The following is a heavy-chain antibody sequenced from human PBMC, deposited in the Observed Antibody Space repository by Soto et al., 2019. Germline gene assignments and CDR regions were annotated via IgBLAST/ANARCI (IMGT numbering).Heavy chain of an antibody. V-gene: IGHV3-9*01. J-gene: IGHJ4*02. CDR1: GFTFDDYA. Sequence: GGSLRLSCAASGFTFDDYAMHWVRQAPGKGLEWVSGISWNSGSIGYADSVKGRFTISRDNAKNSLYLQMNSLRAEDTALYYCAKDKYGGVTHVDYWGQGTLVTVSS. CDR3: AKDKYGGVTHVDY. CDR2: ISWNSGSI. D-gene: IGHD2-21*02.